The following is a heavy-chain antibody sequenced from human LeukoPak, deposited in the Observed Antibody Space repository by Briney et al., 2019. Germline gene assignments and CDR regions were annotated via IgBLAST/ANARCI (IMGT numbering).Heavy chain of an antibody. CDR3: AREAPGIAVAGPNAFDI. V-gene: IGHV3-30-3*01. D-gene: IGHD6-19*01. CDR2: ISYDGSNK. CDR1: GFTFSSYA. J-gene: IGHJ3*02. Sequence: GGSLRLSCAASGFTFSSYAMHWVRQAPGKGLEWVAVISYDGSNKYYADSVKGRFTISRDNAKNSLYLQMNSLRAEDTAVYYCAREAPGIAVAGPNAFDIWGQGTMVTVSS.